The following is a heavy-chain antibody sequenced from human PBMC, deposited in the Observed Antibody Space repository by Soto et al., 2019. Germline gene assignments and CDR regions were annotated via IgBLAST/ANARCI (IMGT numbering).Heavy chain of an antibody. V-gene: IGHV1-69*13. CDR1: GGTFSNSA. D-gene: IGHD5-18*01. CDR3: VTPAEALDTAMLKGLAH. J-gene: IGHJ4*02. CDR2: ILPIFGTP. Sequence: SVKVSCKASGGTFSNSAIIWVRQAPGQGLEWMGGILPIFGTPNYAQKFQGRLTISADEFSSTAYMELNILRSEDTAVYYCVTPAEALDTAMLKGLAHWGQGSLVTVSS.